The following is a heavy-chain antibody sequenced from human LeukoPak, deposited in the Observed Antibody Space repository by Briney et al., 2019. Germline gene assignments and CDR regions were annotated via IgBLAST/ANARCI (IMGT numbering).Heavy chain of an antibody. Sequence: GGSLRLSCAASGFTFSSFSMSWVRQAPGKGLEWVANLKEDGTEEEYLDSVKGRFTISRDNSKNTLYLQMNSLRTEDTAVYYCAKGHSSGWYYFDYWGQGTLVTVSS. V-gene: IGHV3-7*01. D-gene: IGHD6-19*01. J-gene: IGHJ4*02. CDR1: GFTFSSFS. CDR2: LKEDGTEE. CDR3: AKGHSSGWYYFDY.